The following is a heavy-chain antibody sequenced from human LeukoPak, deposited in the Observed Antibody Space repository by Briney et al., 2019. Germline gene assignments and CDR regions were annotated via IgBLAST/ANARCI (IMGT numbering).Heavy chain of an antibody. CDR1: GDSVSSNSAA. CDR3: ARSADGTLDY. V-gene: IGHV6-1*01. CDR2: TYYRSRWYN. J-gene: IGHJ4*02. Sequence: SQTLSLTCAISGDSVSSNSAAWNWIRQSPSRGLEWLGRTYYRSRWYNDYAVSVKSRITVNPDTSKNQFSLHLNSATPDDTAAYYCARSADGTLDYWGQGTLVTVSS. D-gene: IGHD6-13*01.